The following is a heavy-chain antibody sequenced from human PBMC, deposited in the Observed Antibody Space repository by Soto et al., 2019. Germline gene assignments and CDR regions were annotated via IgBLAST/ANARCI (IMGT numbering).Heavy chain of an antibody. CDR2: IHYSGDT. V-gene: IGHV4-31*03. D-gene: IGHD2-2*02. J-gene: IGHJ4*02. CDR3: ARSPYTTTYFDY. CDR1: GGSISSGDYY. Sequence: KTSETLSLTCTVSGGSISSGDYYWAWIRQHPGKGLEWIGHIHYSGDTYYNLSLKSRLTMSVDTSKNQFSLRLKSVTDADTAVYFCARSPYTTTYFDYWGQGTLVTVS.